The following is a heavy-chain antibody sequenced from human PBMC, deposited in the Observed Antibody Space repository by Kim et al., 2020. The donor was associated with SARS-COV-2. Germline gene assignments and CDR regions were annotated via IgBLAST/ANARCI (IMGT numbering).Heavy chain of an antibody. D-gene: IGHD5-18*01. J-gene: IGHJ4*02. V-gene: IGHV4-39*01. CDR3: AGYGGSRTLYYFDY. Sequence: NPSLRSRVTISVDTSKNQFSLKLSSVTAADTAVYYGAGYGGSRTLYYFDYWGQGTLVTVSS.